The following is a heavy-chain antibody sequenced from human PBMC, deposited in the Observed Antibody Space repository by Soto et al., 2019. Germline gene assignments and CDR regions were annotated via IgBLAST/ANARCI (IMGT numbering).Heavy chain of an antibody. CDR3: AKVKADSSPAASLEY. CDR1: GFTFSNTW. CDR2: IKSKTDGGTT. V-gene: IGHV3-15*01. D-gene: IGHD2-2*01. J-gene: IGHJ4*02. Sequence: GGSLRLSCVASGFTFSNTWMTWVRQVPGKGLEWVGRIKSKTDGGTTGYAAPVKGRFTISRDDSEATLFLQMNTLKTEDTAVYYCAKVKADSSPAASLEYWGQGTVVTGSS.